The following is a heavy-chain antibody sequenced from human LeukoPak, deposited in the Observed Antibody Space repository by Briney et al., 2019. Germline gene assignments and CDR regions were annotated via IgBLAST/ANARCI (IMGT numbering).Heavy chain of an antibody. V-gene: IGHV1-2*02. CDR2: INPNSGGT. J-gene: IGHJ4*02. CDR1: GYTFTGYY. Sequence: GASVKVSCKASGYTFTGYYMHWVRQAPGQGLEWMGWINPNSGGTNYAQKFQGRVTMTRDTSISTAYMELSRLRSDDTAVYCCARVAPHPVFTMIVVVTEFDYWGQGTLVTVSS. CDR3: ARVAPHPVFTMIVVVTEFDY. D-gene: IGHD3-22*01.